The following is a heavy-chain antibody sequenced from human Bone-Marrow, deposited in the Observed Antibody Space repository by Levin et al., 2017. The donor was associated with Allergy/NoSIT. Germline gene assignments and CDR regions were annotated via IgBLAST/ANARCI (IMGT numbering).Heavy chain of an antibody. CDR2: IIPILGIA. D-gene: IGHD2-2*01. CDR1: GGTFSSYP. CDR3: AIVVPAAMRDDLYYYYMDV. V-gene: IGHV1-69*04. J-gene: IGHJ6*03. Sequence: GASVKVSCKASGGTFSSYPISWVRQAPGQGLEWMGRIIPILGIANYAQKFQGRVTITADKSTSTAYMELSSLRSEDTAVYYCAIVVPAAMRDDLYYYYMDVWGKGTTVTVSS.